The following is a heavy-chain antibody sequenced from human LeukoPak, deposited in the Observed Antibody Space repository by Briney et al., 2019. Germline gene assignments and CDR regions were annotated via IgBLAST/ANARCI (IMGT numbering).Heavy chain of an antibody. CDR2: INPNSGGT. J-gene: IGHJ1*01. Sequence: ASVKVSCKASGYTFTTYYVHWVRQAPGQGLEWMGWINPNSGGTSYAQKFQGWVTMTRDTSISTAYMELSRLRSDDTAVYYCARGRGIVGATREYFQHWGQGTLVTVSS. V-gene: IGHV1-2*04. CDR3: ARGRGIVGATREYFQH. CDR1: GYTFTTYY. D-gene: IGHD1-26*01.